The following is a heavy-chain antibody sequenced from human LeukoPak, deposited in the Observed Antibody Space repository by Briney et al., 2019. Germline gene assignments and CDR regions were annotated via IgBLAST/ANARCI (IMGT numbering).Heavy chain of an antibody. Sequence: ASVKVSCKASGGTFSSYAISWVRQAPGQGLEWMGWISAYNGNTNYAQKLQGRVTMTTDTSTSTAYMELRSLRSDDTAVYYCARGKYDYVWGSYRRDAFDIRGQGTMVTVSS. CDR3: ARGKYDYVWGSYRRDAFDI. J-gene: IGHJ3*02. CDR1: GGTFSSYA. V-gene: IGHV1-18*01. D-gene: IGHD3-16*02. CDR2: ISAYNGNT.